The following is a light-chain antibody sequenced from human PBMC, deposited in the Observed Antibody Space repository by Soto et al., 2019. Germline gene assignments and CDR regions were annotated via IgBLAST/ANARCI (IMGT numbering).Light chain of an antibody. CDR2: GAS. V-gene: IGKV3-20*01. CDR1: QSFRRSY. CDR3: QQYGSQPKT. J-gene: IGKJ1*01. Sequence: ESVMTQTPGPLSLSLGERSTLSCRASQSFRRSYLAWYQEKPGQAPRLLIYGASISATGLPDRFSGSGSGEDFTLTSRRLEAEDVSVYFCQQYGSQPKTFGQGTEVEIK.